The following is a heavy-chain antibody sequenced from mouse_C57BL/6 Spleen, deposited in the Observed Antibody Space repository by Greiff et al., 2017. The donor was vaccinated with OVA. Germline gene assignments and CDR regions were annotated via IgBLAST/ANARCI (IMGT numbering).Heavy chain of an antibody. CDR2: IHPNSGST. CDR1: GYTFTSYW. Sequence: QVQLQQPGAELVKPGASVKLSCKASGYTFTSYWMHWVKQRPGQGLEWIGMIHPNSGSTNYNEKFKSKATLTVDKSSSTSYMQLSSLTSEDSAVYYCARFRGYAMDYWGQVTSVTVSS. V-gene: IGHV1-64*01. CDR3: ARFRGYAMDY. J-gene: IGHJ4*01.